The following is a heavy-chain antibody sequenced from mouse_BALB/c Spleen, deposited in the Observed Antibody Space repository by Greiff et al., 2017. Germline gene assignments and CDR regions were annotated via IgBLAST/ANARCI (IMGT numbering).Heavy chain of an antibody. D-gene: IGHD2-10*01. CDR2: ISYSGST. V-gene: IGHV3-2*02. CDR3: ARRGPYYSYAMDY. Sequence: DVKLQESGPGLVKPSQSLSLTCTVTGYSITSDYAWNWIRQFPGNKLEWMGYISYSGSTSYNPSLKSRISITRDTSKNQFFLQLNSVTTEDTATYYCARRGPYYSYAMDYWGQGTSVTVSS. CDR1: GYSITSDYA. J-gene: IGHJ4*01.